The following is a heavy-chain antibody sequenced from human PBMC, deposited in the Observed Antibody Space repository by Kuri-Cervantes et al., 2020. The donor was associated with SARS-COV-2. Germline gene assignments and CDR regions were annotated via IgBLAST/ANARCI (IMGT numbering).Heavy chain of an antibody. CDR2: IIPLFGTP. J-gene: IGHJ3*02. D-gene: IGHD1/OR15-1a*01. CDR1: GGTFSSYA. Sequence: SVKVSCKASGGTFSSYAISWVRQAPGQGLEWVGGIIPLFGTPNYAQKFQGRVTITADKSTSTAYMELNSLRSDDTAFYYCARVSPLVGTTIWNAFDIWGQGTVVTVSS. V-gene: IGHV1-69*06. CDR3: ARVSPLVGTTIWNAFDI.